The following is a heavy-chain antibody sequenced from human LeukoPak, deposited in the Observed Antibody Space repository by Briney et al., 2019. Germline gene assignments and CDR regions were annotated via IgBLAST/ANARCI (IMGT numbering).Heavy chain of an antibody. CDR3: ARVGYGSGSYYNVVGYYYYYYMDV. V-gene: IGHV1-8*01. J-gene: IGHJ6*03. D-gene: IGHD3-10*01. CDR1: GYTFTSYD. CDR2: MNPNSGNT. Sequence: ASVKVSCKASGYTFTSYDINWVQQATGQGLEWMGWMNPNSGNTGYAQKFQGRVTMTRNTSISTAYMELSSLRSEDTAVYYCARVGYGSGSYYNVVGYYYYYYMDVWGKGTTVTVSS.